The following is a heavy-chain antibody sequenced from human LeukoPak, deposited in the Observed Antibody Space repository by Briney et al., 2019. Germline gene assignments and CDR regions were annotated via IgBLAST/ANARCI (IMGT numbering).Heavy chain of an antibody. CDR2: MNPNSGNT. CDR1: GYTFTSYD. V-gene: IGHV1-8*03. Sequence: GASVKVSCKASGYTFTSYDINWVRQATGQGLEWMGWMNPNSGNTGYAQKFQGRVTITRNTSISTAYMELSSLRSEDTAVYYCARVLSTIPYYDFWSGSSEVSPLDYWGQGTLVTVSS. J-gene: IGHJ4*02. D-gene: IGHD3-3*01. CDR3: ARVLSTIPYYDFWSGSSEVSPLDY.